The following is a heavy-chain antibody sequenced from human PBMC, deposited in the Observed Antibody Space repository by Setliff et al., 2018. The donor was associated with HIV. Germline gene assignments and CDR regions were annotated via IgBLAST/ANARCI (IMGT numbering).Heavy chain of an antibody. Sequence: ASVKVSCKASGYTFATYGISWLRQAPGQGLEWMGWISAFNGPTNYAQKFQGRVTITTDESTSTAYMELSSLRSEDTAVYYCARADSSNWYHVDYWGQGTLVTVSS. CDR3: ARADSSNWYHVDY. V-gene: IGHV1-18*01. CDR1: GYTFATYG. D-gene: IGHD6-13*01. J-gene: IGHJ4*02. CDR2: ISAFNGPT.